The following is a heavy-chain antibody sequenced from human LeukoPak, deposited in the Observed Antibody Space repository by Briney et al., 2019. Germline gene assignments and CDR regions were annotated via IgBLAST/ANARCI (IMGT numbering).Heavy chain of an antibody. V-gene: IGHV1-69*04. D-gene: IGHD5-18*01. CDR2: IIPILGIA. CDR3: ASPNVDTAMVTYYYYYGMDV. J-gene: IGHJ6*02. Sequence: SVKVSCKASGGTFSSYAISWVRQAPGQGLEWMGRIIPILGIANYAQKFQGRVTITADKSTRTAYMELSSLRSEDTAVYYCASPNVDTAMVTYYYYYGMDVWGQGTTVTVSS. CDR1: GGTFSSYA.